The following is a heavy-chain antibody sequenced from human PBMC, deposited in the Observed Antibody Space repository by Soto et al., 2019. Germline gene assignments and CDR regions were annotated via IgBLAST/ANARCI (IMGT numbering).Heavy chain of an antibody. CDR3: ARHSNRNYGLYYFDY. D-gene: IGHD4-4*01. CDR2: IYYSGST. J-gene: IGHJ4*02. V-gene: IGHV4-59*08. Sequence: PSETLSLTCAVYGGSFSSYYWSWIRQSPGKGLEWIGYIYYSGSTKYKPSLKSRVTMSVDTSKNQFSLKVSSATAADTAVYYCARHSNRNYGLYYFDYWGLGALVTVSS. CDR1: GGSFSSYY.